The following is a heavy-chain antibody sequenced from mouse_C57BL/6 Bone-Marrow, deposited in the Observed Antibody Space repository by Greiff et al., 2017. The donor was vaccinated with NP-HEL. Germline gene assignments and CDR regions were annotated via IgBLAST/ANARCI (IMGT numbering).Heavy chain of an antibody. V-gene: IGHV1-80*01. CDR3: ARGVYYYGSSPWFAY. D-gene: IGHD1-1*01. Sequence: VQLQQSGAELVTPGASVKISCKASGYAFSSYWMNWVKQRPGKGLEWVGQIYPGDGDTNYNGKFKGKATLTADNSSSTAYMQLSSLTSEDSAVYFCARGVYYYGSSPWFAYWGQGTLVTVSA. J-gene: IGHJ3*01. CDR2: IYPGDGDT. CDR1: GYAFSSYW.